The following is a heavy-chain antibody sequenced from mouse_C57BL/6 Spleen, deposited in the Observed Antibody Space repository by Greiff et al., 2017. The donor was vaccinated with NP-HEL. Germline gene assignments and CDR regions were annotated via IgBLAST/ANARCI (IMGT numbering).Heavy chain of an antibody. Sequence: VQLQQSGPELVKPGASVKISCKASGYTFTDYYMNWVKQSHGKSLEWIGDINPNNGGTSYNQKFKGKATLTVDKSSSTAYMELRSLTSEDSAVYYCARGGLSSYPYAMDYWGQGTSVTVSS. CDR1: GYTFTDYY. CDR2: INPNNGGT. D-gene: IGHD1-1*01. V-gene: IGHV1-26*01. J-gene: IGHJ4*01. CDR3: ARGGLSSYPYAMDY.